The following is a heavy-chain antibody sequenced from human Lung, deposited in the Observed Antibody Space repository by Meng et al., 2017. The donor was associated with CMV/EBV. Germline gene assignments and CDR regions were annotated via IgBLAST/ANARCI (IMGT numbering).Heavy chain of an antibody. CDR3: ARGALYGDPLRNWFDP. Sequence: GFIVHGYPLKWIRQAPGKGLEWISSISRRGDDNFYDASVRGRFTISRDSAGDSLFLQMNSRRVEDTAVYYCARGALYGDPLRNWFDPWGQGTLVTVSS. CDR1: GFIVHGYP. CDR2: ISRRGDDN. D-gene: IGHD4-17*01. J-gene: IGHJ5*02. V-gene: IGHV3-11*01.